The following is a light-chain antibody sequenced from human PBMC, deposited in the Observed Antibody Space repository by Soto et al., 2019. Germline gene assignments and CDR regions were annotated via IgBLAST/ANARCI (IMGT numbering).Light chain of an antibody. CDR1: QSFSSSY. Sequence: IVLTRSPGTLSLSPGERATLSCGASQSFSSSYLAWYQQKPGQAPRLLIYGASSRATGVPDRFSGSGSGTDFTLTINRLEPEDSAVYYCQQYGGSPRLTFGGGTKVEIK. V-gene: IGKV3-20*01. CDR2: GAS. J-gene: IGKJ4*01. CDR3: QQYGGSPRLT.